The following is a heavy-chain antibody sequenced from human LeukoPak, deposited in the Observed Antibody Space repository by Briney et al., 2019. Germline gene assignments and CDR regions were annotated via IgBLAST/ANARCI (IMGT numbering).Heavy chain of an antibody. D-gene: IGHD1-14*01. Sequence: PGRSLRLSCAASGFTFSSYAMHWVRQAPGKGLEWVAVISYDGSNKYYADSVKGRFTISRDNSKNTLYLQMNSLRAEDTAVYYCATTGVLNNYYYYMDVWGKGTTVTVSS. V-gene: IGHV3-30-3*01. CDR3: ATTGVLNNYYYYMDV. CDR2: ISYDGSNK. CDR1: GFTFSSYA. J-gene: IGHJ6*03.